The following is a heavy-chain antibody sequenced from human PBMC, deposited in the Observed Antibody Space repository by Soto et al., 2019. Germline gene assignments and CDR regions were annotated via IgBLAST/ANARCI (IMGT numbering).Heavy chain of an antibody. CDR2: IYYSGST. CDR3: ARGRSYYDSSGYYYPLDY. D-gene: IGHD3-22*01. J-gene: IGHJ4*02. Sequence: PSETLSLTCTVSGGSISSYYWSWIRQPPGKGLEWIGYIYYSGSTNYNPSLKSRVTISVDTSKNQFSLKLSSVTAADTAVYYCARGRSYYDSSGYYYPLDYWGQGTLVTVSS. V-gene: IGHV4-59*12. CDR1: GGSISSYY.